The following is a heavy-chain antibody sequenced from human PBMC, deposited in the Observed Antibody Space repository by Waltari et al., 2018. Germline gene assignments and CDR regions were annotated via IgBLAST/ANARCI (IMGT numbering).Heavy chain of an antibody. D-gene: IGHD1-20*01. V-gene: IGHV3-23*01. J-gene: IGHJ4*02. CDR1: GIIFNNFA. Sequence: EVQLLESGGGLVQPGGSLRLSCAASGIIFNNFAINWVRLAPGTGWDGGVGITVSDATFYAESVMVRFTVSRDTSKNTVYLQMNSLRAEDTAIYYCAKPFYNWDDPLHSWGQGTLVAVSS. CDR2: ITVSDAT. CDR3: AKPFYNWDDPLHS.